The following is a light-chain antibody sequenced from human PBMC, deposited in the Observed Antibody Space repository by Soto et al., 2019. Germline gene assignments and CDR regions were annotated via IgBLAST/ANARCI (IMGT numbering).Light chain of an antibody. CDR1: SSDVGGYNY. V-gene: IGLV2-8*01. J-gene: IGLJ1*01. Sequence: QSVLTQPPSASGSPERSVTISCTGTSSDVGGYNYVSWNQQHPGKAPKLMIYEVNKRPSGVPDRFSGSKSGNTASLTVSGLQAEDESDYYCSSYAGSNNFEEVFGTGTKVTVL. CDR3: SSYAGSNNFEEV. CDR2: EVN.